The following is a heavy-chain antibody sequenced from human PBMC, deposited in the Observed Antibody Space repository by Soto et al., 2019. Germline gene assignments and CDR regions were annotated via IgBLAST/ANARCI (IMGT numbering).Heavy chain of an antibody. CDR2: IKSKTDGGTT. Sequence: EVQLVESGGGLVKPGGSLRLSCAVSGFTFDKVWMNWVRQAPGKGLEWVGRIKSKTDGGTTDYAAPVKGRFTISRDDSKTMLYWQMNGRKPEDPAMYSFTTGGADLLTWGREPWSPSPQ. V-gene: IGHV3-15*07. J-gene: IGHJ5*02. CDR3: TTGGADLLT. D-gene: IGHD2-15*01. CDR1: GFTFDKVW.